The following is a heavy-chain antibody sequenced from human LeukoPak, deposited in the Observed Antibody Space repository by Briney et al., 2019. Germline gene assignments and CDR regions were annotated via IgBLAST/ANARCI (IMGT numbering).Heavy chain of an antibody. Sequence: SETLSLTCAAYGGSFSGYYWSWIRQPPGKGLEWIGEINHSGSTNYNPSLKSRVTISVDTSKNQFSLKLSSVTAADTAVYYCARGKGRIAVAGTPNSGNWFDPWGQGTLVTVSS. D-gene: IGHD6-19*01. CDR2: INHSGST. CDR3: ARGKGRIAVAGTPNSGNWFDP. J-gene: IGHJ5*02. CDR1: GGSFSGYY. V-gene: IGHV4-34*01.